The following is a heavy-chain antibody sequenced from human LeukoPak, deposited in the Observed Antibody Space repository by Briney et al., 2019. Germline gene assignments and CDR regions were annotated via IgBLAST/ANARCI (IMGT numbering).Heavy chain of an antibody. V-gene: IGHV3-7*03. J-gene: IGHJ6*02. Sequence: GGSLRLSCAASGFTFSNYWMTWVRQAPGKGLEWVANINRDGSVRYYVDSVKGRFTISRDDAKSSLYLQMNSLRAEDTAVYYCARRNAMDVWGQGTTVIVFS. CDR1: GFTFSNYW. CDR2: INRDGSVR. CDR3: ARRNAMDV.